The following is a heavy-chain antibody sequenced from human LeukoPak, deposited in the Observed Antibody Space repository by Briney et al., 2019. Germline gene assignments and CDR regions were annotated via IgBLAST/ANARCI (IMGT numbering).Heavy chain of an antibody. CDR3: ARHPEYLHSSGWYGDAFDI. D-gene: IGHD6-13*01. CDR1: GYSFTSYW. J-gene: IGHJ3*02. CDR2: IYPGDSDT. V-gene: IGHV5-51*01. Sequence: GESLKISCKGSGYSFTSYWIGWVRQMPGKGLEWMGIIYPGDSDTRYSPSFQGQVTISADKSISTAYLQWSSLKASDTAMYYCARHPEYLHSSGWYGDAFDIWGQGTMVTVSS.